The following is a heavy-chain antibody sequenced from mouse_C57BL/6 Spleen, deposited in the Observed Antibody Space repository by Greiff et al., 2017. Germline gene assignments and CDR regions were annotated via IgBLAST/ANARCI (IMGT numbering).Heavy chain of an antibody. Sequence: QVQLKQSGAELVKPGASVKISCKASGYAFSSYWMNWVKQRPGKGLEWIGQIYPGDGDTNYNGKFKGKATLTADKSSSTAYMQLSSLTSEDSAVYFCARDTTVVATRWYFDVWGTGTTVTVSS. CDR3: ARDTTVVATRWYFDV. J-gene: IGHJ1*03. V-gene: IGHV1-80*01. CDR1: GYAFSSYW. D-gene: IGHD1-1*01. CDR2: IYPGDGDT.